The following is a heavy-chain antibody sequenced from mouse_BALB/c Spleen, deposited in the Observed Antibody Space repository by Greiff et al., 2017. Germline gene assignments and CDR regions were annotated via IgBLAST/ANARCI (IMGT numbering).Heavy chain of an antibody. V-gene: IGHV5-17*02. J-gene: IGHJ2*01. CDR2: ISSGSSTI. CDR3: ARGYRYDGRYFDY. CDR1: GFTFSSFG. Sequence: DVKLVESGGGLVQPGGSRKLSCAASGFTFSSFGMHWVRQAPEKGLEWVAYISSGSSTIYYADTVKGRFTISRDNPKNTLFLQMTSLRSEDTAMYYCARGYRYDGRYFDYWGQGTTLTVSS. D-gene: IGHD2-14*01.